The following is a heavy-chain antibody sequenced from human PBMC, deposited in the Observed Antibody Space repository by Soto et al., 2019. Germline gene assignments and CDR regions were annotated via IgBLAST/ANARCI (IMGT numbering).Heavy chain of an antibody. D-gene: IGHD3-3*01. Sequence: GESLKISCAASGFTFSSYAMSWVRQAPGKGLEWVSAISGSGGSTYYADSVKGRFTISRDNSKNTLYLQMNSLRAEDTAVYYCAKDKDVLRFLEWLPSDYWGQGTLVTVSS. CDR2: ISGSGGST. V-gene: IGHV3-23*01. CDR3: AKDKDVLRFLEWLPSDY. CDR1: GFTFSSYA. J-gene: IGHJ4*02.